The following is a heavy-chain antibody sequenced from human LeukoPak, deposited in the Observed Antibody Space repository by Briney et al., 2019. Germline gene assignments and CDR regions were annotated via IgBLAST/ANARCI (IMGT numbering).Heavy chain of an antibody. J-gene: IGHJ6*02. V-gene: IGHV1-3*01. CDR2: INAGNGDT. D-gene: IGHD6-13*01. CDR3: ARAHSSSWYSYYYYYGMDV. Sequence: ASVKVSCKASGYVFTGHVMHWVRQAPGQRLEWMGWINAGNGDTKYPRKFQGRVTITRDASATTAYMEMSSLRSEDTAVYYCARAHSSSWYSYYYYYGMDVWGQGTTVTVSS. CDR1: GYVFTGHV.